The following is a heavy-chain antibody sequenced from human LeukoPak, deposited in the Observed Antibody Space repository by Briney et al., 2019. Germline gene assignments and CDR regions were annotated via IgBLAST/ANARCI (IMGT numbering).Heavy chain of an antibody. D-gene: IGHD4-17*01. CDR2: IKSKTDGGTT. CDR1: GFTFSNAW. CDR3: ARDVVDYGDYGALDY. Sequence: PGGSLRLSCAASGFTFSNAWMSWVRQAPGKGLEWVGRIKSKTDGGTTDYAAPVKGRFTISRDDSKNTLYLQMNSLKTEDTAVYYCARDVVDYGDYGALDYWSQGTLVTVSS. J-gene: IGHJ4*02. V-gene: IGHV3-15*01.